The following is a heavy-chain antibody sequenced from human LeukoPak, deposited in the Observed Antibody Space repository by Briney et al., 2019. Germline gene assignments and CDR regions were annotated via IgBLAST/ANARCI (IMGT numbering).Heavy chain of an antibody. Sequence: SETLSLTCTVSGYSISNGYYWGWIRPPPGKGLEWIGSVYHSGSTYYNPSLKSRVTISVDTSKNQFSLMVTSVTAADTAVYYCARDFPGGLTVVRSSVQVYFDYWGQGTLVTVSS. CDR3: ARDFPGGLTVVRSSVQVYFDY. D-gene: IGHD3-10*01. J-gene: IGHJ4*02. CDR2: VYHSGST. CDR1: GYSISNGYY. V-gene: IGHV4-38-2*02.